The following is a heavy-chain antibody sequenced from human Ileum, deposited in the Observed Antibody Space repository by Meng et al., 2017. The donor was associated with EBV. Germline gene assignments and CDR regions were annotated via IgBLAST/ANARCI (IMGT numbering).Heavy chain of an antibody. Sequence: QLELHELGPGLVKPSETLSLTCAVSGDSISSSNHWWGWIRQPPGKGLEWVGTIYYSGSTFYNPSLKSRVTISLDTSKNQFSLKVSSVTAADTAVYYCARRYYGVPFDNWGQGTLVTVSS. J-gene: IGHJ4*02. CDR2: IYYSGST. D-gene: IGHD3-3*01. CDR3: ARRYYGVPFDN. V-gene: IGHV4-39*01. CDR1: GDSISSSNHW.